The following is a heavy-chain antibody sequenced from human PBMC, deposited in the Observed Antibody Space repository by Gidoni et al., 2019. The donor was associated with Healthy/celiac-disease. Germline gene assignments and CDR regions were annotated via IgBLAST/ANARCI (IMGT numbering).Heavy chain of an antibody. J-gene: IGHJ3*02. CDR2: IYYGGST. Sequence: QLQPQESVPGLVKPSETLSLPCPVSDGSISRSSYYWRWIRWPPGKGLEWIGSIYYGGSTYYYPSLRSRVTKSVDTSKNQFSLKLSSVTAADTAVYYCARRAPFDIWGQGTMVTVSS. CDR3: ARRAPFDI. V-gene: IGHV4-39*07. CDR1: DGSISRSSYY.